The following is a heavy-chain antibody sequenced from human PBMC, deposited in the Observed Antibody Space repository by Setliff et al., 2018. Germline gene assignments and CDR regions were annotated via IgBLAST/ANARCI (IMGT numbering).Heavy chain of an antibody. CDR3: AKDGGGTYYSRSDY. Sequence: PGGSLRLSCTASGFTFSSYAMSWVRQAPGKGLEWVSSIGDSSNSAYYADSVKGRFTISRDNSKNTVYVQMNSLRAEDTAVYYCAKDGGGTYYSRSDYWGQGTRVTVSS. J-gene: IGHJ4*02. V-gene: IGHV3-23*01. D-gene: IGHD1-26*01. CDR2: IGDSSNSA. CDR1: GFTFSSYA.